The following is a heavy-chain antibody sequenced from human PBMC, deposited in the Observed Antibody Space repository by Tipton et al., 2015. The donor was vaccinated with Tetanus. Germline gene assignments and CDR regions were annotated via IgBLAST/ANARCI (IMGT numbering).Heavy chain of an antibody. D-gene: IGHD1-26*01. J-gene: IGHJ4*02. CDR2: ISRSGDNT. V-gene: IGHV3-23*01. CDR1: GFTFNIFG. Sequence: SLRLSCAATGFTFNIFGMSWVRQAPGKGLEWVSGISRSGDNTFYADSVKGRFTISRDNSKNTLYLQMNSLRAEDTAVYYCARMQSGSYFDLWGPGILVTVSS. CDR3: ARMQSGSYFDL.